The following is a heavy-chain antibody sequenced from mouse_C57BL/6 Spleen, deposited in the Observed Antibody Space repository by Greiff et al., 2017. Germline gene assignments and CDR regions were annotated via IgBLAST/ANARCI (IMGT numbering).Heavy chain of an antibody. Sequence: QVQLQQSGAELVRPGASVTLSCTASGYTFTDYEMHWVKQTPVHGLEWIGAIDPETGGTAYNQKFKGKAILTADKSSSTAYMELRSLTSEDSAVYYCTKDKIYYDFLDYWGQGTTLTVSS. D-gene: IGHD2-4*01. J-gene: IGHJ2*01. V-gene: IGHV1-15*01. CDR3: TKDKIYYDFLDY. CDR1: GYTFTDYE. CDR2: IDPETGGT.